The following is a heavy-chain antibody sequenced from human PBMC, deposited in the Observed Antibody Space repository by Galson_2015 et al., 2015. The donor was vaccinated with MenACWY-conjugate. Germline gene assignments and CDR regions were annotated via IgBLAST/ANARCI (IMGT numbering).Heavy chain of an antibody. Sequence: RVTMTTDTSTSTAYMELRSLRSDDTAVYYCARRSGWTNDAFDIWGQGTMVTVSS. D-gene: IGHD6-19*01. CDR3: ARRSGWTNDAFDI. V-gene: IGHV1-18*01. J-gene: IGHJ3*02.